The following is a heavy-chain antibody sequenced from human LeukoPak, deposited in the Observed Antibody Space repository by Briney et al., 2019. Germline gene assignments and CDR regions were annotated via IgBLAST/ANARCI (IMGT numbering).Heavy chain of an antibody. J-gene: IGHJ4*02. V-gene: IGHV4-39*01. Sequence: SETLSLTCTVSGGSFSSRDSISSGSYYWGWIRQPPGKGLEWVGSIYYSGNTFYNPSLDSRVTISVDTSKNQFSLKVTSVTAADTAVYNCARHDIQRGAVSYDWGQGTLVTVSS. D-gene: IGHD3-3*01. CDR2: IYYSGNT. CDR1: GGSFSSRDSISSGSYY. CDR3: ARHDIQRGAVSYD.